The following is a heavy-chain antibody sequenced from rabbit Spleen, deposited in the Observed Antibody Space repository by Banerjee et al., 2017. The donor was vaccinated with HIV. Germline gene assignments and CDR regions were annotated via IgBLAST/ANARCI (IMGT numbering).Heavy chain of an antibody. CDR2: IYTGNGKN. D-gene: IGHD1-1*01. CDR3: VRGASSSGYYSL. Sequence: QEQLVESGGGLVKPGASLTLTCTASGFSFSSSYDMSWVRQAPGKGLEWIGFIYTGNGKNYYASWAKGRFTISKTSSTTVTLQLNSLTVADTATYFCVRGASSSGYYSLWGQGTSSPS. J-gene: IGHJ3*01. CDR1: GFSFSSSYD. V-gene: IGHV1S45*01.